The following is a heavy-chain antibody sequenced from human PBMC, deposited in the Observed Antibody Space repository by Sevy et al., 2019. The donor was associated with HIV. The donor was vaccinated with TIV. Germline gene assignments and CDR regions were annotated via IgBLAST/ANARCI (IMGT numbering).Heavy chain of an antibody. Sequence: ASVKVSCKASGFTFTSSAVQWVRQARGQRLEWIGWIVVGSGNTNYAQKFQERVTITRDMSTSTDYMELSSLRSEDTAVYYCAAGNSGYDYYYYYYMDVWGKGTTVTVSS. V-gene: IGHV1-58*01. CDR1: GFTFTSSA. CDR3: AAGNSGYDYYYYYYMDV. J-gene: IGHJ6*03. D-gene: IGHD5-12*01. CDR2: IVVGSGNT.